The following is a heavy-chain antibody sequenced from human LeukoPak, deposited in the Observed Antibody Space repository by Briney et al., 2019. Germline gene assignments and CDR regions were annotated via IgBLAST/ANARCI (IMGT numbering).Heavy chain of an antibody. V-gene: IGHV3-33*01. CDR3: ARDYADNSWYFDL. D-gene: IGHD4/OR15-4a*01. Sequence: GGSLRLSCAASGFTFSNYGMHWVRQAPGKGLEWVAVIWYDGSDQYYADSVKGRFTISRDKSKDTLYLQMNSLRADDTAVYYCARDYADNSWYFDLWGRGTLVSVSS. J-gene: IGHJ2*01. CDR1: GFTFSNYG. CDR2: IWYDGSDQ.